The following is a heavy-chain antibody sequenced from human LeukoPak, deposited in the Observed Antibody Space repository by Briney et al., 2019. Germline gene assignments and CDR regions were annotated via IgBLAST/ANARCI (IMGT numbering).Heavy chain of an antibody. CDR1: GFTFSGSA. V-gene: IGHV3-73*01. Sequence: GGSLRLSCAASGFTFSGSAMHWVRQASGKGLEWVGRIRSKANSYATAYAASVKGRFTISRDDSKNTAYLQMNSLKTEDTAVYYCTRHRSRPSYCGGDCYSGDDAFDIWGQGTMVTVSS. CDR2: IRSKANSYAT. CDR3: TRHRSRPSYCGGDCYSGDDAFDI. J-gene: IGHJ3*02. D-gene: IGHD2-21*02.